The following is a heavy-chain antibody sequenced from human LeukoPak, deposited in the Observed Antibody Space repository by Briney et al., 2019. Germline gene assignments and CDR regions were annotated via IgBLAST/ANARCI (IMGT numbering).Heavy chain of an antibody. Sequence: SVTVSCKASGGTFSSYAISWVRQAPGQGLAWMGGIIPIFGTANYAQKVQSRATITADKSTSTAYMELSSLSSEDTAVYYCARKVPNDSSGYYYRGQFDPWGQGTLVTVSS. CDR1: GGTFSSYA. D-gene: IGHD3-22*01. CDR2: IIPIFGTA. CDR3: ARKVPNDSSGYYYRGQFDP. J-gene: IGHJ5*02. V-gene: IGHV1-69*06.